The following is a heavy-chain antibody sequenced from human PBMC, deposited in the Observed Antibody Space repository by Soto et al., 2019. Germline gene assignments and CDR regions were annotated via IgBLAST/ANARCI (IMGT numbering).Heavy chain of an antibody. D-gene: IGHD2-2*01. V-gene: IGHV1-2*04. CDR2: INPNSGGT. J-gene: IGHJ5*02. CDR3: ARVVGCSSTSCYGRKGWFDP. CDR1: GYTFTGYY. Sequence: QVQLVQSGAEVKKPGASVKVSCKASGYTFTGYYMHWVRQAPGQGLEWMGWINPNSGGTNYAQKYQGWGNMTRDTSNRTAYRELSRLRSDDTAVYDCARVVGCSSTSCYGRKGWFDPWGQGTLVTVSA.